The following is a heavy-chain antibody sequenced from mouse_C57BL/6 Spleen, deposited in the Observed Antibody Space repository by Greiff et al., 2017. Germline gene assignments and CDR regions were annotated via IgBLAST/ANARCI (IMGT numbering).Heavy chain of an antibody. Sequence: EVQGVESGGGLVQPKGSLKLSCAASGFSFNTYAMNWVRQAPGKGLEWVARIRSKSNNYATYYADSVKDSFTISRDDSESMLYLQMNNLKTEDTAMYYCVRRGYAMDYWGQGTSVTVSS. CDR2: IRSKSNNYAT. J-gene: IGHJ4*01. CDR3: VRRGYAMDY. V-gene: IGHV10-1*01. CDR1: GFSFNTYA.